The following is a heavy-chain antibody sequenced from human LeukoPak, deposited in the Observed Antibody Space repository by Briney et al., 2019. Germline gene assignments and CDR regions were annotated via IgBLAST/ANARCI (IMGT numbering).Heavy chain of an antibody. CDR2: IYHSGGT. D-gene: IGHD4/OR15-4a*01. V-gene: IGHV4-4*02. CDR1: GDSISSSNW. CDR3: ARGRLWLDY. J-gene: IGHJ4*02. Sequence: SETLSLTCGVSGDSISSSNWWSWVRQPPGKGLEWIAEIYHSGGTNYNPSLKSRVSISVDKSKNQFSLKVTSVTAADTAVYYCARGRLWLDYWGQGTLVTVSS.